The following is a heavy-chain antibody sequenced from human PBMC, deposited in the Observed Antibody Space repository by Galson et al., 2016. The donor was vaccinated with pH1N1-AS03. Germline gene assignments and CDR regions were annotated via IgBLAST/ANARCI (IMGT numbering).Heavy chain of an antibody. CDR3: ARVVCGGDCYPLRGYFDL. D-gene: IGHD2-21*01. CDR1: GFTFNNYG. Sequence: SLRLFCAASGFTFNNYGVNWVRQAPGKGLEWLAYISGSGNTIFYADSVEGRFTISRDNAKDSVFLHMSTLKAEDTAVYYCARVVCGGDCYPLRGYFDLWGRGTVATVSS. V-gene: IGHV3-48*03. J-gene: IGHJ2*01. CDR2: ISGSGNTI.